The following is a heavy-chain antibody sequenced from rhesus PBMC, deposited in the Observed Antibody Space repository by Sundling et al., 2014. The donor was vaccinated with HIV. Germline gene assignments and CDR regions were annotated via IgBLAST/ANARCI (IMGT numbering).Heavy chain of an antibody. CDR3: AIGLRYFEF. CDR2: INSGGGNT. D-gene: IGHD3-9*01. V-gene: IGHV3S42*01. J-gene: IGHJ1*01. Sequence: EVQLVEAGGGLVQPGGSLKLSCAASGVIFSNYGMNWVRQAPGMGLEWVSAINSGGGNTYYTDSVKGRFTISRDNSKNTLSLQMNSLRTEDTAVYYCAIGLRYFEFWGQGALVTVSS. CDR1: GVIFSNYG.